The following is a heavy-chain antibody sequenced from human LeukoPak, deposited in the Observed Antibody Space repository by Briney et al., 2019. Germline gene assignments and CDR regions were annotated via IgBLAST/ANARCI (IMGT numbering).Heavy chain of an antibody. CDR2: MSSDGTNK. CDR3: ARRGIAAAGTNFDY. Sequence: PGGSLRLSCAASGFTLSNFAMHWVRQAPAKGLEWVALMSSDGTNKFYADSVKGRLTLSRDNSKNTVYLQMNSLRAEDTAVYYCARRGIAAAGTNFDYWGQGTLVTVSS. CDR1: GFTLSNFA. D-gene: IGHD6-13*01. J-gene: IGHJ4*02. V-gene: IGHV3-30*04.